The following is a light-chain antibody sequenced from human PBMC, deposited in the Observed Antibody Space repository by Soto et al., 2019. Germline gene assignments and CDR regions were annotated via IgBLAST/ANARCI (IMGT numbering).Light chain of an antibody. V-gene: IGLV2-8*01. CDR1: SSNIGDTHY. Sequence: QSVLTQPPSASGTPGQRVTISCSGSSSNIGDTHYVSWYQQHPGKAPKLMVYEVSKRPSGVPDRFSGSKSGNTASLTVSGLLADDEGDYYCSSYAGRDTVVFGSGKKVNV. CDR2: EVS. J-gene: IGLJ1*01. CDR3: SSYAGRDTVV.